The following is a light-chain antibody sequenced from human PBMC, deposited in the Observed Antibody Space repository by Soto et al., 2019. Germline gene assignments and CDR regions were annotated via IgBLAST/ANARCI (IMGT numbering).Light chain of an antibody. Sequence: EIVLTQSPGTLSLSPGERATLSCRASQSVSSSYLAWYQQKPGQAPRLLIYDASSRATGIPDRFSGSGSGRWLTLAIIRLEPEDFAVYYCQQYGRSPRTVGQWTKVDIK. CDR2: DAS. CDR3: QQYGRSPRT. CDR1: QSVSSSY. V-gene: IGKV3-20*01. J-gene: IGKJ1*01.